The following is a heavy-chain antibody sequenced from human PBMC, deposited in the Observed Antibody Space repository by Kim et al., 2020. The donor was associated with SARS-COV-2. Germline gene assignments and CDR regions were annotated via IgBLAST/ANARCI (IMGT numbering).Heavy chain of an antibody. D-gene: IGHD3-3*01. J-gene: IGHJ6*03. CDR3: ARDGMFLDYYYMDV. V-gene: IGHV3-48*03. Sequence: DYVKGRFTISRANAKNSLYLQMSSLRAEDTAVYYCARDGMFLDYYYMDVWGKGTTVTVSS.